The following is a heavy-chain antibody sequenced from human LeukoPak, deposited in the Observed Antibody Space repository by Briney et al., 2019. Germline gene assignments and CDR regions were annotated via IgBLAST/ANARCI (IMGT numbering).Heavy chain of an antibody. D-gene: IGHD5-24*01. CDR1: EYSFTNYW. Sequence: GESLKISCKGSEYSFTNYWIGWVRQTSGKGLEWMGIIYPNDADTRYSPSFEGQVTISADKSITTAYLQWSSLKASDTAMYYCVRLFRGGYNFFECWGQGTLVTVSS. J-gene: IGHJ4*02. CDR3: VRLFRGGYNFFEC. CDR2: IYPNDADT. V-gene: IGHV5-51*01.